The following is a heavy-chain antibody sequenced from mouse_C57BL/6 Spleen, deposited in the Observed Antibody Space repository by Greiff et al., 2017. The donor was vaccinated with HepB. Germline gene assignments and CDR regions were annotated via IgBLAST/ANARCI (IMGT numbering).Heavy chain of an antibody. J-gene: IGHJ4*01. V-gene: IGHV1-26*01. CDR2: INPNNGGT. CDR3: ARGGPPYAMDY. D-gene: IGHD3-3*01. Sequence: VQLQQSGPELVKPGASVKISCKASGYTFTDYYMNWVKQSHGKSLEWIGDINPNNGGTSYNQKFKGKATLTVDKSSSTAYMELRSLPSEDSAVYYCARGGPPYAMDYWGQGTSVTVSS. CDR1: GYTFTDYY.